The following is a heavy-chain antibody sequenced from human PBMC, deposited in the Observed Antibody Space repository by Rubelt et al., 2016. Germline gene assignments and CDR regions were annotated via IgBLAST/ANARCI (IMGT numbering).Heavy chain of an antibody. J-gene: IGHJ6*02. V-gene: IGHV4-34*01. D-gene: IGHD6-13*01. CDR3: ARGRRGSSSWLGRDYYGMDV. Sequence: QVQLQQWGAGLLKPSETLSLTCAVYGGSFSGYYWSWIRQPPGKGLEWIGEINHSGSTNSNPSLKSRVAISVDTSTNQFSLKRSSVTAADTAVYYCARGRRGSSSWLGRDYYGMDVWGQGTTVTVSS. CDR2: INHSGST. CDR1: GGSFSGYY.